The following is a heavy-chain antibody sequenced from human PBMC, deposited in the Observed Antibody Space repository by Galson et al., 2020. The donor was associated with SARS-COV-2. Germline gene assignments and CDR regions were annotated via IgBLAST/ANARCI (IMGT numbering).Heavy chain of an antibody. CDR1: GYTFTNYD. Sequence: ASVKVSCKASGYTFTNYDINWVRQATGQGLEWMGWMNPKSGNTGYVQKFQGRVTMTRDTSISTAYMELSSLRYEDTVVYYCARVWERGFSYGNWFDPWGQGTLVTVSS. D-gene: IGHD5-18*01. J-gene: IGHJ5*02. CDR3: ARVWERGFSYGNWFDP. CDR2: MNPKSGNT. V-gene: IGHV1-8*01.